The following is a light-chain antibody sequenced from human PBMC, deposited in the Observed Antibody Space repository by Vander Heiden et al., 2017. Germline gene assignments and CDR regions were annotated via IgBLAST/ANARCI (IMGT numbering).Light chain of an antibody. Sequence: QSLLPQPPSLSAAPPQSVSISCTGSSSNIGAGYDVHWYQQLPGTAPKLLIYGNSNRPSGVPDRFSGSKSGTSASLAITGLQAEDEADYYCQSYDSSLSNVVFGGGTKLTVL. CDR3: QSYDSSLSNVV. CDR2: GNS. V-gene: IGLV1-40*01. J-gene: IGLJ2*01. CDR1: SSNIGAGYD.